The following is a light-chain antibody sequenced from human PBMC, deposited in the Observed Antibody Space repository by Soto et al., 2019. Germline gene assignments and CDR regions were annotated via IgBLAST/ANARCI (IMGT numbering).Light chain of an antibody. CDR1: SSDVGGYNY. Sequence: QSALTQPRSVSGSPGQSVTISCTGTSSDVGGYNYVSWYQQHPGKAPKLMIYDVSKRPSGVPDRFSGSKSGNTASLTISGLQAEDEADYYCCSYAVREVFGGGTKVTVL. CDR2: DVS. J-gene: IGLJ2*01. V-gene: IGLV2-11*01. CDR3: CSYAVREV.